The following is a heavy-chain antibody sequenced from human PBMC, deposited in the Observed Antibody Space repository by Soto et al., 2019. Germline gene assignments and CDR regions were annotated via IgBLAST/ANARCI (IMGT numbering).Heavy chain of an antibody. CDR1: GFTVSSNY. D-gene: IGHD1-26*01. CDR2: IYSGGST. Sequence: ESLKISCAASGFTVSSNYMSWVRQAPGKGLEWVSIIYSGGSTYYADSVKGRFTISRDNSKNTLYLQMNSLRAEDTAVYYCARESIVGATNTFDYWGQGTLVTVSS. V-gene: IGHV3-66*01. CDR3: ARESIVGATNTFDY. J-gene: IGHJ4*02.